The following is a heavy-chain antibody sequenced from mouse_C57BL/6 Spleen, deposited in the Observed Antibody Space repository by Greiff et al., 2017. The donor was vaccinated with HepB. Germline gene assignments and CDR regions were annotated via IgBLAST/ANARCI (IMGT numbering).Heavy chain of an antibody. D-gene: IGHD1-1*01. CDR2: IYPRDGST. J-gene: IGHJ4*01. CDR1: GYTFTSYD. CDR3: ARSADTTVVANYAMDY. V-gene: IGHV1-85*01. Sequence: QVQLQQSGPELVKPGASVKLSCKASGYTFTSYDINWVKQRPGQGLEWIGWIYPRDGSTKYNEKLKGKATLTVDTSSSTAYMELHSLTSEDSAVYFCARSADTTVVANYAMDYWGQGTSVTVSS.